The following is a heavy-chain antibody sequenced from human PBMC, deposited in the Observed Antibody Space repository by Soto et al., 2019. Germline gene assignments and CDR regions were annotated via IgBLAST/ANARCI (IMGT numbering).Heavy chain of an antibody. Sequence: VGSLRLSCAASGFTFSSFAMSWVRQAPGKGLEWVSAISGSGGSTYYADSVKGRFTISRDNSKNTLYLQMNSLRAEDTAVYYCAKIQTLYCSGGSCPREPTVLSGYYFDYWGQGTLVTVSS. CDR3: AKIQTLYCSGGSCPREPTVLSGYYFDY. J-gene: IGHJ4*02. CDR1: GFTFSSFA. V-gene: IGHV3-23*01. CDR2: ISGSGGST. D-gene: IGHD2-15*01.